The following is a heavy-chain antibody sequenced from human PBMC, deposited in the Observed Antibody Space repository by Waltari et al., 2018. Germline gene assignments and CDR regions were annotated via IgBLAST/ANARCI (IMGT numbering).Heavy chain of an antibody. Sequence: QVQLQESGPRLMRPSETLSLTCAISGGSISSYYWSWVRRLPDKGMEWIGYVFYTGTTRYGPSLKSRVRISVDRSKNQVSLTPTSVTAADTATYYCARENPYGHTYFYMDVWGKGTTVTVSS. J-gene: IGHJ6*03. V-gene: IGHV4-59*13. D-gene: IGHD4-17*01. CDR1: GGSISSYY. CDR3: ARENPYGHTYFYMDV. CDR2: VFYTGTT.